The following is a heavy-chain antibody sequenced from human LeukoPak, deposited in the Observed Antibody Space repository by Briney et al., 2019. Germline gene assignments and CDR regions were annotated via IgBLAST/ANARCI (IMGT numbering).Heavy chain of an antibody. CDR1: GFTFSTCA. CDR3: AKEGNEIDSYGLFDY. J-gene: IGHJ4*02. D-gene: IGHD5-18*01. V-gene: IGHV3-23*01. Sequence: PGGSLRLSCAASGFTFSTCAMSWVRQAPGKGLEWVSSITGSGGSTYYADSVKGLFTISRDNSKNTLYLQMNSLRAGDTAVYYCAKEGNEIDSYGLFDYWGQGTLVTVSS. CDR2: ITGSGGST.